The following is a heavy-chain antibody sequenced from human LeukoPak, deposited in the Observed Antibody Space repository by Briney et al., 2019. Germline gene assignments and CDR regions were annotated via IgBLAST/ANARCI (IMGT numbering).Heavy chain of an antibody. V-gene: IGHV1-18*01. CDR1: GYTFTNYG. CDR3: ARDVLSTSWYVYPMGY. CDR2: ISADNGNA. J-gene: IGHJ4*02. Sequence: GASVKVSCRASGYTFTNYGISWVRQAPGQGLEWMGWISADNGNAKYAQKFQDRVIVTIDTSTTTAYMELMSLRFDDTAVYYCARDVLSTSWYVYPMGYWGQGTLITVSS. D-gene: IGHD6-13*01.